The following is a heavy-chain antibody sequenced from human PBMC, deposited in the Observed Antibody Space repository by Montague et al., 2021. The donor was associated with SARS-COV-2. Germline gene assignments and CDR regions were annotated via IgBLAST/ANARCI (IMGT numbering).Heavy chain of an antibody. D-gene: IGHD3-3*01. CDR1: GGSISSYY. Sequence: SETLSLTCTVSGGSISSYYWSWIRQPPGKGLEWIGYIYYSGSTNYTPSLKSRVSISVDTSKNQFSLKLSSVTAADTAVYYCAGTYYDLWGGFIIYYYMVVWGKGTTDTVSS. CDR2: IYYSGST. CDR3: AGTYYDLWGGFIIYYYMVV. J-gene: IGHJ6*03. V-gene: IGHV4-59*01.